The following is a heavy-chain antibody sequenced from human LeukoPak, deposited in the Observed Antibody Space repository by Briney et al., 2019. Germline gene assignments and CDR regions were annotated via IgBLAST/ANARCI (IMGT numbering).Heavy chain of an antibody. Sequence: PSETLSLTCTVSGGSISSSSYYWGWIRQPPGKGLEWIGSIYYSGSTYYNPSLKSRVTISVDTSKNQFSLKLSSVTAEDTAVYYCAKDKGAVTGTFDYWGQGTLVTVSS. V-gene: IGHV4-39*02. D-gene: IGHD1-14*01. CDR2: IYYSGST. J-gene: IGHJ4*02. CDR3: AKDKGAVTGTFDY. CDR1: GGSISSSSYY.